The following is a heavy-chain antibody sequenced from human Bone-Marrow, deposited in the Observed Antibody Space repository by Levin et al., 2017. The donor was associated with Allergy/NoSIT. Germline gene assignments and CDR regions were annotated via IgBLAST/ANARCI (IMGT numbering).Heavy chain of an antibody. J-gene: IGHJ3*02. CDR3: ARDANYDSSGYHSSGAFDI. CDR1: GFTFSDYY. CDR2: ISSSGSTI. V-gene: IGHV3-11*01. D-gene: IGHD3-22*01. Sequence: GESLKISCAASGFTFSDYYMSWIRQAPGKGLEWVSYISSSGSTIYYADSVKGRFTISRDNAKNSLYLQMNSLRAEDTAVYYCARDANYDSSGYHSSGAFDIWGQGTMVTVSS.